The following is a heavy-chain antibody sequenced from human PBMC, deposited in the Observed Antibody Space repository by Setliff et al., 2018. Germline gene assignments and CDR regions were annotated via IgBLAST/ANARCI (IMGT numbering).Heavy chain of an antibody. V-gene: IGHV4-61*09. CDR1: GASITSGGFY. D-gene: IGHD1-26*01. J-gene: IGHJ4*02. Sequence: SETLSLTCSVSGASITSGGFYWTWIRQPAGKGLEWTGHISPSGSTTYNPSVKSRVTISLDTSKNHFSLKLDSVTDADTALYYCARSPSSGAYWNPRPFYSDYWARGTLVTVSS. CDR3: ARSPSSGAYWNPRPFYSDY. CDR2: ISPSGST.